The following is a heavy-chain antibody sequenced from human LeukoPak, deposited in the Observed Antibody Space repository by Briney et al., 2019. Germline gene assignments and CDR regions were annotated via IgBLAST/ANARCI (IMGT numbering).Heavy chain of an antibody. CDR1: GFTFSDYY. Sequence: GGSLRLSCAASGFTFSDYYMSWIRQVPGKGLEWVSYIGRSGTTIHYADSVKGRFTISRDNAKNSLYLQMNSLRAEDTAVYYCARDYGGSSPFDYWGQGTLVTVSS. V-gene: IGHV3-11*04. D-gene: IGHD4-23*01. CDR2: IGRSGTTI. CDR3: ARDYGGSSPFDY. J-gene: IGHJ4*02.